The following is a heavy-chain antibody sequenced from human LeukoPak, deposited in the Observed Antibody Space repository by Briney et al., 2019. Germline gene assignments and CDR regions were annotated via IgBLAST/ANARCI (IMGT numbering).Heavy chain of an antibody. CDR2: ISGSSSNT. V-gene: IGHV3-11*06. J-gene: IGHJ4*02. CDR1: GFTFSDFY. D-gene: IGHD2-21*02. Sequence: GGSLRLSCAASGFTFSDFYMSWIRQAPGKGLESVSYISGSSSNTNYADSVKGRFTISRDNAKNSLYLRMSSLGAEDTAIYYCSRDRGGGDIYFDYWGQGTLVTVSS. CDR3: SRDRGGGDIYFDY.